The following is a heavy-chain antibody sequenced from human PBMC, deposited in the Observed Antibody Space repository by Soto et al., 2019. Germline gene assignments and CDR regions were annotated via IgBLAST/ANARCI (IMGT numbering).Heavy chain of an antibody. CDR2: IYYSGST. CDR1: GGSISSGDYY. D-gene: IGHD4-17*01. J-gene: IGHJ4*02. V-gene: IGHV4-30-4*01. Sequence: QVQLQESGPGLVKPSQTLSLTCTVSGGSISSGDYYWSWIRQPPGKGLEWIGYIYYSGSTYYNPALKRRVTLSVDTSKNQFARKLSSVTAADTAVYYCASLDYGDYGGDHWGQGTLVTVSS. CDR3: ASLDYGDYGGDH.